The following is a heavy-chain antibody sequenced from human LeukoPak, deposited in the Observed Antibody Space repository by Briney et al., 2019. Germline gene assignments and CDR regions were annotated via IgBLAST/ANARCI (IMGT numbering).Heavy chain of an antibody. Sequence: ASETLSLTCTISGGSIRNYYWSWIRQPPGKALEWIGYIYYSGDTNYNPSLKSRVTMSVDTSKYQFSLKLSSVTAADTAVYSCARGIFGVVVTRYHYYYMDVWGKGTSVTVSS. J-gene: IGHJ6*03. CDR1: GGSIRNYY. V-gene: IGHV4-59*01. CDR3: ARGIFGVVVTRYHYYYMDV. CDR2: IYYSGDT. D-gene: IGHD3-3*01.